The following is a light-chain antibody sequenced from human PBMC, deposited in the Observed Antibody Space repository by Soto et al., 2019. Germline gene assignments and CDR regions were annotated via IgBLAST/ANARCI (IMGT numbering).Light chain of an antibody. CDR3: ETWDTNTVV. Sequence: QSVLTQSSSASASLGSSVKLTCTLSSGHSSYIIAWHPQQPGKAPRYLMKLEGSGSYNKGSGVPDRFSGSSSGADRYLTISNLQFEDEADYYCETWDTNTVVFGGGTKVTVL. V-gene: IGLV4-60*02. CDR1: SGHSSYI. J-gene: IGLJ2*01. CDR2: LEGSGSY.